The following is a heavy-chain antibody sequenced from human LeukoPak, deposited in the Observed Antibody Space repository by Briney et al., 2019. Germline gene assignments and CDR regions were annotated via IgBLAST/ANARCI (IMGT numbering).Heavy chain of an antibody. V-gene: IGHV3-7*03. D-gene: IGHD2-15*01. CDR1: GFTFSSYW. CDR3: VRGLVGYCSGGAWDGTCFDY. CDR2: IKQDGNQK. Sequence: GGSLRLSCAASGFTFSSYWMSWVRQAPAKGLEGVAIIKQDGNQKNYVDSVKGRFTISRDNAKHSLYLQMNSLGAEHTAVYYCVRGLVGYCSGGAWDGTCFDYWGQGTLVSVSS. J-gene: IGHJ4*02.